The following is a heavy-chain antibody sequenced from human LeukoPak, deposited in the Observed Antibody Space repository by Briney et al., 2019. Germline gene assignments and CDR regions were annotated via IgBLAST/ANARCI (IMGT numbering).Heavy chain of an antibody. J-gene: IGHJ2*01. CDR2: IYYSGST. CDR3: ARPRRRYSSSWYLDYWYFDL. D-gene: IGHD6-13*01. Sequence: PSETLSLTCTVSGGSISSSSYYWGWIRQPPGTGLEWIGSIYYSGSTYYNPSLKSRVTISVDTSKNQFSLKLSSVTAADTAVYYCARPRRRYSSSWYLDYWYFDLWGRGTLVTVSS. CDR1: GGSISSSSYY. V-gene: IGHV4-39*01.